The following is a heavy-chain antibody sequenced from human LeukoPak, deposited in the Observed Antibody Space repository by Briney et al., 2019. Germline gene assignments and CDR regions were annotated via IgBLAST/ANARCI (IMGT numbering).Heavy chain of an antibody. J-gene: IGHJ3*02. Sequence: SDTLSLTCTVSGGSISSSSYYWGWIRQPPGKGLEWIGSIYSSGSTYYNPSLKSRVSISVDTSKNHFSLKLSSVTAADTAVFYCARHESSGYYDAFHIWGRGQWSPCLQ. CDR1: GGSISSSSYY. D-gene: IGHD3-22*01. CDR3: ARHESSGYYDAFHI. V-gene: IGHV4-39*01. CDR2: IYSSGST.